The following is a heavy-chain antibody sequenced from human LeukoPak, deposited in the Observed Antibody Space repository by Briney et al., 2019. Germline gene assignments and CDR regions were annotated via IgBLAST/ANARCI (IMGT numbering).Heavy chain of an antibody. V-gene: IGHV1-8*01. CDR3: ARGGPYDILTGYYMPDY. J-gene: IGHJ4*02. CDR2: MNPNSGNT. Sequence: ASVKVSCKASGYTFTSYDINWVRQAPGQGLEWMGWMNPNSGNTGYAQKFQGRATMTRNTSISTAYMELSSLRSEDTAVYYCARGGPYDILTGYYMPDYWGQGTLVTVSS. CDR1: GYTFTSYD. D-gene: IGHD3-9*01.